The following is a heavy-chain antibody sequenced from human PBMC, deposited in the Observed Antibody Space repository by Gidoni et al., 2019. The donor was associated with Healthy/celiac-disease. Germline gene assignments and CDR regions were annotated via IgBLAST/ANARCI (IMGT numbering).Heavy chain of an antibody. CDR2: IMGSGSST. CDR3: AKGPEQWLAAEYFQH. D-gene: IGHD6-19*01. V-gene: IGHV3-23*01. CDR1: GFPFSSYA. Sequence: EVQLLESGGGLVQPGGSLRLPCAASGFPFSSYAMSWVRQAPGKGLEWVSAIMGSGSSTYYADSVKGRFTISRDNSKNTLYLQMNSLRAEDTAVYYCAKGPEQWLAAEYFQHWGQGTLVTVSS. J-gene: IGHJ1*01.